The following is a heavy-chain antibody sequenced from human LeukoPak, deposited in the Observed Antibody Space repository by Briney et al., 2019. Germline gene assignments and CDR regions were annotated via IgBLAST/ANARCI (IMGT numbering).Heavy chain of an antibody. D-gene: IGHD3-9*01. CDR1: GGSFSGYY. V-gene: IGHV4-34*01. Sequence: PSETLSLTCAVYGGSFSGYYWSWIRQPPGKGLEWIGSIYYSGSTYYNPSLKSRVTISVDTSKNQFSRKLSPGHAADTAVYYCARGVVLRYFDWLTTGGWFDPWGQGTLVTVSS. CDR2: IYYSGST. CDR3: ARGVVLRYFDWLTTGGWFDP. J-gene: IGHJ5*02.